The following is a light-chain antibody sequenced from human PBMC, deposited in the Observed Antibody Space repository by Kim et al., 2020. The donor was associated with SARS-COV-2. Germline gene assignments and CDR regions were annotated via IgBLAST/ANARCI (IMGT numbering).Light chain of an antibody. CDR2: AAS. Sequence: SPGERATLSCRASQSVSSNYLAWYQQKPGQAPRLLIYAASSRATGIQDRFSGSGSQTDFTLTINGLEPEDFALYYCQQYGTSTGYTFGQGTKLEI. J-gene: IGKJ2*01. V-gene: IGKV3-20*01. CDR3: QQYGTSTGYT. CDR1: QSVSSNY.